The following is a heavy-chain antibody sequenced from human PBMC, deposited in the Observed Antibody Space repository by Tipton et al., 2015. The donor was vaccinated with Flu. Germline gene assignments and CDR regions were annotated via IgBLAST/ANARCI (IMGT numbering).Heavy chain of an antibody. CDR2: IYPSGTT. V-gene: IGHV4-39*01. CDR3: ARLSYYDVDLKNFYFDH. CDR1: SASIRSTNYF. J-gene: IGHJ4*02. D-gene: IGHD3-10*02. Sequence: TLSLTCTVSSASIRSTNYFCAWIRQPPGKRLELIGSIYPSGTTYYNPSLKSRVTISVDTSKSQFSLMRRSVTAADTAVYYCARLSYYDVDLKNFYFDHWGQGALVTVSS.